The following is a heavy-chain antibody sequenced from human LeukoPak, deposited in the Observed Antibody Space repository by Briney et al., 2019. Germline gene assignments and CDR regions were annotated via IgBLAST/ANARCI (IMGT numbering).Heavy chain of an antibody. Sequence: GGSLGLSCAASGFTFSNAWMSWVRQAPGKGLEWVGRIKSKTDGGTTDYAAPVKGRSTISRDDSKNTLYLQMNSLKTEDTAVYYCTTFLHYYDSSGYQITLDYWGQGTLVTVSS. CDR3: TTFLHYYDSSGYQITLDY. J-gene: IGHJ4*02. CDR2: IKSKTDGGTT. V-gene: IGHV3-15*01. CDR1: GFTFSNAW. D-gene: IGHD3-22*01.